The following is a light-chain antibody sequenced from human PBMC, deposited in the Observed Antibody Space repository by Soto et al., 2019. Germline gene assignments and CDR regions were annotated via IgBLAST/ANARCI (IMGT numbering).Light chain of an antibody. CDR3: CSYAGSFIYV. CDR1: SSDVGGYDY. V-gene: IGLV2-11*01. CDR2: DVS. Sequence: ALTQPRSVSGSPGQSVTISCTGTSSDVGGYDYVSWYQQHPGKAPKLMIYDVSKRPSGVPDRFSGSKSGNTASLTISGLQADDEADYYCCSYAGSFIYVFATGTKVTVL. J-gene: IGLJ1*01.